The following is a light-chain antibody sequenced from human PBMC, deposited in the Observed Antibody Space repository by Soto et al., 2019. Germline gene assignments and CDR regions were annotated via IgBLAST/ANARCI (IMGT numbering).Light chain of an antibody. Sequence: EIVLTQSPATLSVSPGERVILSCRASQSVGSYLAWYQQKPGLAPRLLIYDASNRATGIPARFSGSGSGTDFTLTISSLEPEDFAVYYCQHRSIWPVSFGQGTRLEI. CDR2: DAS. CDR3: QHRSIWPVS. J-gene: IGKJ5*01. CDR1: QSVGSY. V-gene: IGKV3-11*01.